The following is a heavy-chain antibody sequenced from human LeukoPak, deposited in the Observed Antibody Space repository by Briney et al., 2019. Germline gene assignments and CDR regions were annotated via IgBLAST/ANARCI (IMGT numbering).Heavy chain of an antibody. Sequence: GGSLRLSCAASGFTFSSYSMNWVRRAPGKGLEWVSYISSGSSTIYYADSVKGRFTTSRDNAKNSLYLQMNSLRAEDTAVYYCARGHCGDLNGMDVWGQGTTVTVSS. D-gene: IGHD4-17*01. V-gene: IGHV3-48*04. CDR2: ISSGSSTI. CDR1: GFTFSSYS. CDR3: ARGHCGDLNGMDV. J-gene: IGHJ6*02.